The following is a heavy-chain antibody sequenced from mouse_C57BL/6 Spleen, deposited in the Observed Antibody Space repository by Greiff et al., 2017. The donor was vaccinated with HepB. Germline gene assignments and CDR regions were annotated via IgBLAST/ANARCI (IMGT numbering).Heavy chain of an antibody. Sequence: EVKLQESGAELVRPGSSVKMSCKTSGYTFTSYGINWVKQRPGQGLEWIGYIYIGNGYTEYNEKFKGKATLTSDTSSSTAYMQLSSLTSEDSAIYFCARSTTVVATGDFDVWGTGTTVTVSS. D-gene: IGHD1-1*01. CDR3: ARSTTVVATGDFDV. V-gene: IGHV1-58*01. CDR1: GYTFTSYG. J-gene: IGHJ1*03. CDR2: IYIGNGYT.